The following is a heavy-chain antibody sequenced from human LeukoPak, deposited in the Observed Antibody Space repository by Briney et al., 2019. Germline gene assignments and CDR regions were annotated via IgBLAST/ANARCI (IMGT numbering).Heavy chain of an antibody. CDR3: ARRAYYYDSSGYFDAFDI. Sequence: GESLKISCKGSGYSSTSYWIGWVRQMPGKGLEWMGIIYPGDSDTRYSPSFQGQVTISADKSISTAYLQWSSLKASDTAMYYCARRAYYYDSSGYFDAFDIWGQGTMVTVSS. CDR2: IYPGDSDT. V-gene: IGHV5-51*01. CDR1: GYSSTSYW. D-gene: IGHD3-22*01. J-gene: IGHJ3*02.